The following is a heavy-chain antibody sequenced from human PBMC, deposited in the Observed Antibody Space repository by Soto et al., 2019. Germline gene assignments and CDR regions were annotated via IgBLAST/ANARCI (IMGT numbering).Heavy chain of an antibody. Sequence: QVHLVQSGAEVEKPGASVKVSCKASGYTFTDYGISWVRQAPGQGLQWMGWITAFNGNTKYAQQFQGRVTMTTDTSTSTAYMELRSVESDDTAVYYCARISQSDFWSGYYYFFDYWGQGTLVTVSS. CDR1: GYTFTDYG. D-gene: IGHD3-3*01. CDR2: ITAFNGNT. V-gene: IGHV1-18*01. CDR3: ARISQSDFWSGYYYFFDY. J-gene: IGHJ4*02.